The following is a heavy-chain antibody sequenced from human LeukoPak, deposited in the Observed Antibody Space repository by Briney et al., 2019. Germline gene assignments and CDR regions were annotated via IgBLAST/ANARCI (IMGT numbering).Heavy chain of an antibody. J-gene: IGHJ4*02. CDR2: IYTSGST. V-gene: IGHV4-61*02. CDR3: AKGGGYGLIDY. D-gene: IGHD1-26*01. CDR1: GGSISSGSYY. Sequence: SETLSLTCTVSGGSISSGSYYWSWIRQPAGKGLEWIGRIYTSGSTNYNPSLKSRVTISVDTSKNQFSLKLSSVTAADTAMYYCAKGGGYGLIDYWGQGTRVTVSS.